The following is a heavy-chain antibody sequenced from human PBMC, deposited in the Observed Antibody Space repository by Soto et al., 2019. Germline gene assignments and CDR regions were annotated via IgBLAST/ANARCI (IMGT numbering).Heavy chain of an antibody. V-gene: IGHV1-69*13. D-gene: IGHD6-19*01. CDR1: GGTFSSYA. CDR2: IIPIFGTA. J-gene: IGHJ4*02. Sequence: ASVKVSCKASGGTFSSYAISWVRQAPGQGLEWMGGIIPIFGTANYAQKFQGRVTITADESTSTAYMELSSLRAEDTAVYYCARPDQQWLISFDYWGQGTLVTVSS. CDR3: ARPDQQWLISFDY.